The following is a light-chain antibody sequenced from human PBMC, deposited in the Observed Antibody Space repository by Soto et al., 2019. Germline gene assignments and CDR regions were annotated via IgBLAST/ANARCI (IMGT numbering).Light chain of an antibody. V-gene: IGKV1-27*01. Sequence: DIQMTQSPSSLAASVGDRVTITCRASQGISNYLAWYQQKPGKVPRLLIYAASTLQSGVPYRFSGSGSGTDFTLTISSLQPEDVATYYCQKYNSAVDTFGGGTKVDIK. J-gene: IGKJ4*01. CDR3: QKYNSAVDT. CDR2: AAS. CDR1: QGISNY.